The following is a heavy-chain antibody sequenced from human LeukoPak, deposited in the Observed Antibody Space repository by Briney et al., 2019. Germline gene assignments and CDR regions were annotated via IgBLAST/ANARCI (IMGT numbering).Heavy chain of an antibody. CDR2: IKQDGSEK. J-gene: IGHJ4*02. V-gene: IGHV3-7*03. CDR3: LIAVTGTTHDY. CDR1: GFTFSSYW. Sequence: GGSLRLSCAASGFTFSSYWMSWVRQAPGKGLEWVANIKQDGSEKYYVDSVKGRFTISRDNSKNTLYLQMNSLRAEDTAVYYCLIAVTGTTHDYWGQGTLVTVSS. D-gene: IGHD6-19*01.